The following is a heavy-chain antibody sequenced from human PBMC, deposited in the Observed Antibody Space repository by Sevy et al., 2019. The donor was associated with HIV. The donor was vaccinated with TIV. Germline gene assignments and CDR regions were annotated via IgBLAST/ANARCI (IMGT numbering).Heavy chain of an antibody. Sequence: SETLSLTCTVSGGSISSSSYCWGWIRQPPGKGLEWIGSIYYSGSTYYNPSLKSRVTISVDTSKNQFSLKLSSVTAADTAVYYCARGITIFGVVTTYYYYGMDVWGQGTTVTVSS. CDR1: GGSISSSSYC. V-gene: IGHV4-39*01. D-gene: IGHD3-3*01. J-gene: IGHJ6*02. CDR3: ARGITIFGVVTTYYYYGMDV. CDR2: IYYSGST.